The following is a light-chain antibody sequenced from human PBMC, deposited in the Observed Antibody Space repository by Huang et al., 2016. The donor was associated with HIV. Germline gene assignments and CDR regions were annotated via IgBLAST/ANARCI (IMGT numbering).Light chain of an antibody. CDR2: GAS. J-gene: IGKJ1*01. CDR1: QSVSRH. Sequence: EIVMTQSPATLSVSPGERATLSCRASQSVSRHLAWYQQKPGQAPRPLIYGASTRATGIPARVSGSGSGTGVTLTISSLQSENCAGYYGQQYYNWPWTFGQETKVEIK. V-gene: IGKV3-15*01. CDR3: QQYYNWPWT.